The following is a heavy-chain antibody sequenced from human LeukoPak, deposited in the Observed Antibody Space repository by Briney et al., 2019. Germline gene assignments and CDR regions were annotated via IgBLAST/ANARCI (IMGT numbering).Heavy chain of an antibody. CDR2: IIPIFGTA. D-gene: IGHD3-10*01. Sequence: SVKASCKASGCTFSSYAISWVRQAPGQGLEWMGRIIPIFGTANYAQKFQGRVTITTDESTSTAYMELSSLRSEDTAVYYCARETMVRATSFDYWGQGTLVTVSS. CDR3: ARETMVRATSFDY. CDR1: GCTFSSYA. V-gene: IGHV1-69*05. J-gene: IGHJ4*02.